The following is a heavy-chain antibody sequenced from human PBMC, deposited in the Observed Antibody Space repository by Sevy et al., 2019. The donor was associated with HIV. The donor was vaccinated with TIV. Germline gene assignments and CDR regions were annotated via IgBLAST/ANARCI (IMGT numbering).Heavy chain of an antibody. V-gene: IGHV3-48*01. Sequence: GGCLRLSCAASGFIFSNYYMTWVRQAPGKGLEWISYISDRSDTISYADSVKGRFTISRDNAKNALYLQMSSLGGEDTAVYYCARVRDRYCSSGSCYYGYFFDYWGQGTLVTVSS. CDR3: ARVRDRYCSSGSCYYGYFFDY. D-gene: IGHD2-15*01. J-gene: IGHJ4*02. CDR2: ISDRSDTI. CDR1: GFIFSNYY.